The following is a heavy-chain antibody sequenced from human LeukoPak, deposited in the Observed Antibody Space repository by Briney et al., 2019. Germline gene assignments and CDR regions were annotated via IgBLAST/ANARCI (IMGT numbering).Heavy chain of an antibody. J-gene: IGHJ4*02. CDR3: ARIVSSLDY. Sequence: PSETLSLTCAVYGGSFSGYYWSWIRQPPGKGLEWIGEINHSGSTNYNPSLKSRVTISADTSKNQFSLKLSSVTAADTAVYYCARIVSSLDYWGQGTLVTVSS. CDR1: GGSFSGYY. CDR2: INHSGST. D-gene: IGHD1-26*01. V-gene: IGHV4-34*01.